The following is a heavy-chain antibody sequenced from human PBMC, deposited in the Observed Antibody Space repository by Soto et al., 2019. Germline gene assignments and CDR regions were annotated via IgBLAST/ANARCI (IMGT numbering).Heavy chain of an antibody. CDR1: GGSISSSSYY. CDR2: IYYSGST. J-gene: IGHJ4*02. D-gene: IGHD7-27*01. V-gene: IGHV4-39*01. CDR3: ARRDKLGFYFDY. Sequence: SETLSLTCTVSGGSISSSSYYWGWIRQPPGKGLEWIGSIYYSGSTYYNPSLKSRVTISVDTSKNQFSLKLSSLTAADTAVYYCARRDKLGFYFDYWGQGTLVTVSS.